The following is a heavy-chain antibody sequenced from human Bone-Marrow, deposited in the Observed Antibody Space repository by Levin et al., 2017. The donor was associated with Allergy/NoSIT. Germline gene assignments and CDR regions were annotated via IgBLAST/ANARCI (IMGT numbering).Heavy chain of an antibody. Sequence: SQTLSLTCTVSGASLRSSNYYWGWLRQPPGKGLEWIATIYYSGSTYYNPSLKSRVTISVDTSKTQFSLQLTSVTAADTAVYSCARRSDGKGAFDICGQGTMVTVSS. V-gene: IGHV4-39*01. CDR3: ARRSDGKGAFDI. CDR2: IYYSGST. CDR1: GASLRSSNYY. J-gene: IGHJ3*02. D-gene: IGHD2-21*02.